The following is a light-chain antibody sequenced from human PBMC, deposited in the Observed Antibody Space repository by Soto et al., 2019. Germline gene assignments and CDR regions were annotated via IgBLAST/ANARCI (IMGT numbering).Light chain of an antibody. CDR3: SAYAGNNNPVI. CDR2: EVT. Sequence: QSALTQPPSASGSPGQSVTISCTGTSSDVGGHNFVSWYQQHPGKAPKFLIYEVTKRPSGVPDPFSGSKSGITASLTVSGLKADDEAYYYCSAYAGNNNPVIFGGGTKVTVL. J-gene: IGLJ2*01. V-gene: IGLV2-8*01. CDR1: SSDVGGHNF.